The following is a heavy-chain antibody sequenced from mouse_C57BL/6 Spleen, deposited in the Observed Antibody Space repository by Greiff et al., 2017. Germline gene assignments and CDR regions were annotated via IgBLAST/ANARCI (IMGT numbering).Heavy chain of an antibody. V-gene: IGHV2-2*01. Sequence: QVQLKESGPGLVQPSQSLSITCTVSGFSFTSYGVHWVRQSPGKGLEWLGVIWSGGSTDYNAPFISRLSISKDNSNSHVFFKMNRLQADDTAIYYGARKTLHYDSMDYWGQGTSVTVSA. CDR3: ARKTLHYDSMDY. D-gene: IGHD2-4*01. CDR2: IWSGGST. CDR1: GFSFTSYG. J-gene: IGHJ4*01.